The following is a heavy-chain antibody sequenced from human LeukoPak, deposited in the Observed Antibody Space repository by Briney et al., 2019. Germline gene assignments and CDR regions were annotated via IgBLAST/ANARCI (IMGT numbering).Heavy chain of an antibody. CDR3: ATLVTAIIDY. Sequence: PGGSLRLSCAASGFTFSSYWMSWVRQSPGKGLEWVANIKQDGSEKYYVDSVKGRLTISRDNAKNSLYLQMNSLRAEDTAVYYCATLVTAIIDYWGQGTLVTVSS. D-gene: IGHD2-2*01. J-gene: IGHJ4*02. V-gene: IGHV3-7*01. CDR2: IKQDGSEK. CDR1: GFTFSSYW.